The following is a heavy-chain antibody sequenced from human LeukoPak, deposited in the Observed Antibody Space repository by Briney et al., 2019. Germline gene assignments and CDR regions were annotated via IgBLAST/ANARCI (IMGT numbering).Heavy chain of an antibody. J-gene: IGHJ4*02. CDR1: GGSFSGYY. Sequence: SETLSLTCAVYGGSFSGYYWSWIRQAPGKRLEWIGEINQSGSTNYNPSLKSRVTISVDTSKNQFSLKLSSVTAADTAVYYWPKTSYDILTGHIPLWGQGTLVTVSS. CDR3: PKTSYDILTGHIPL. V-gene: IGHV4-34*01. CDR2: INQSGST. D-gene: IGHD3-9*01.